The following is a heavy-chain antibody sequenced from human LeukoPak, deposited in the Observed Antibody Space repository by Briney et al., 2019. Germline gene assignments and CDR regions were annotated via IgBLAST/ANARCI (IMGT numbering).Heavy chain of an antibody. J-gene: IGHJ6*02. CDR2: IYPGDSDT. CDR3: ARQAGSGIDYYYGMDV. Sequence: GESLKISCKGSGYSFTSYWIGWVRQMPGKGLEWMGIIYPGDSDTRYSPSFQGQVSISADKSISTAYLQRSSLKASDTAMYYCARQAGSGIDYYYGMDVWGQGTTVTVSS. D-gene: IGHD3-10*01. V-gene: IGHV5-51*01. CDR1: GYSFTSYW.